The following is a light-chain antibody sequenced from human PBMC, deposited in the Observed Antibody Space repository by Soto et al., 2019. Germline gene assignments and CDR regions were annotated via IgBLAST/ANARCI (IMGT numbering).Light chain of an antibody. CDR1: SGQSSYI. J-gene: IGLJ2*01. CDR3: ETWDSNTRV. CDR2: LEGSGSY. V-gene: IGLV4-60*02. Sequence: QPVLTQSSSASASLGSSVNLTCTLSSGQSSYIIAWHHQQPGKAPRYLMKLEGSGSYNKGSGVPDRFSGSSSGADRYLTISNLQFEDEANYYCETWDSNTRVFGGGTKLTVL.